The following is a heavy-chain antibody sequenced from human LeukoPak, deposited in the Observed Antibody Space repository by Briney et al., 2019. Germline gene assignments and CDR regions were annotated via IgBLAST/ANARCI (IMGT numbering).Heavy chain of an antibody. J-gene: IGHJ4*02. V-gene: IGHV4-30-4*01. CDR1: GGSISSGDYY. CDR2: IYYSGST. D-gene: IGHD3-9*01. Sequence: SETLSLTCTVSGGSISSGDYYWSWIRQPPGKGLERIGYIYYSGSTYYNPSLKSRVTISVDTSKNQFSLKLSSVTAADTAVYCCARAEESTYYDILTGCLFDYWGQGTLVTVSS. CDR3: ARAEESTYYDILTGCLFDY.